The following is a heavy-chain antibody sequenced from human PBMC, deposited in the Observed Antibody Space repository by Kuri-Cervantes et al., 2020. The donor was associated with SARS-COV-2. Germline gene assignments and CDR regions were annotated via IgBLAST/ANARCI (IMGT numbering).Heavy chain of an antibody. CDR1: GGSISSYY. D-gene: IGHD3-10*01. Sequence: ESLKISCTVSGGSISSYYWSWIRQPPGKGLGWIGYIYYSGSTNYNPSLKSRVTISVDTSKNQFSLKLSSVTAADTAVYYCARGWDYGSGSYYPRGDYGMDVWGQGTTVTVSS. CDR2: IYYSGST. J-gene: IGHJ6*02. V-gene: IGHV4-59*01. CDR3: ARGWDYGSGSYYPRGDYGMDV.